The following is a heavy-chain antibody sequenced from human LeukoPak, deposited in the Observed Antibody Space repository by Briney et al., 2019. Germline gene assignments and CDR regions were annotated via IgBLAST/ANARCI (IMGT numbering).Heavy chain of an antibody. D-gene: IGHD3-22*01. CDR3: ASQSYDSSGYYDVDY. CDR2: IYYSGST. J-gene: IGHJ4*02. CDR1: GGSISSSPYY. Sequence: PSETLSLTCTVSGGSISSSPYYWGWIRQPPGKGVEWIGSIYYSGSTYYNPSLKSRVTISVDTSKNQFSLKLSSVTAADTAAYYCASQSYDSSGYYDVDYWGQGTLVTVSS. V-gene: IGHV4-39*01.